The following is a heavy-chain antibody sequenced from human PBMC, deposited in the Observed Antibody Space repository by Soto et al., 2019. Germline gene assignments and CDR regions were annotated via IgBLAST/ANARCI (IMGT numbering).Heavy chain of an antibody. CDR1: GGTFSSYA. J-gene: IGHJ4*02. Sequence: QVQLVQSGAEVKKPGSSVKVSCKASGGTFSSYAISWVRQAPGQGLEWMGGIIPIFGTADYAQKFRGRVTITADESTSTAYMERSSRRSEDTAVYYCARRDYDSSGYYELGYWGQGTLVTVSS. CDR3: ARRDYDSSGYYELGY. CDR2: IIPIFGTA. V-gene: IGHV1-69*12. D-gene: IGHD3-22*01.